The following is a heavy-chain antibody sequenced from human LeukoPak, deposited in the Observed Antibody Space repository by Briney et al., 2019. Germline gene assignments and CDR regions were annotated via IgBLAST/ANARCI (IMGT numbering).Heavy chain of an antibody. J-gene: IGHJ3*02. Sequence: GGSLRLSCAASGFTFSSYGMHWVRQAPGKGLEWVAFIRHDVTHKYNADSVKGRFTISRDNSRNTVYLQMNSLRPEDTAVYYCAREAGPVYYDFWSGLGNAFDIWGQGTMVTVSS. D-gene: IGHD3-3*01. V-gene: IGHV3-30*02. CDR1: GFTFSSYG. CDR2: IRHDVTHK. CDR3: AREAGPVYYDFWSGLGNAFDI.